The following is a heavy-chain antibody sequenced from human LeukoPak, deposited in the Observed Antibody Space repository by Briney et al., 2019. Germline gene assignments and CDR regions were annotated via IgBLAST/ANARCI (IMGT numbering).Heavy chain of an antibody. V-gene: IGHV1-8*01. CDR2: MNPNSGNT. J-gene: IGHJ4*02. CDR3: ARAYCSGGSCYSYSVPLDY. Sequence: ASVKVSCKASGYTFTSYDINWVRQATGQGLEWMGWMNPNSGNTGYAQKFQGRVIMTRNTSISTAYMELSSLRSEDTAVYYCARAYCSGGSCYSYSVPLDYWGQGTLVTVSS. CDR1: GYTFTSYD. D-gene: IGHD2-15*01.